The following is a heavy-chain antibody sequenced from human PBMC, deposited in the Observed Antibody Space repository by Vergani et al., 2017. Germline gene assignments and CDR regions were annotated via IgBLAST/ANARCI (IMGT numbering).Heavy chain of an antibody. CDR2: ISYDGSNK. V-gene: IGHV3-30-3*01. CDR3: ARDRGYSTSPGDAFDI. Sequence: QVQLVESGGGVVQPGRSLRLSCAASGFTFSSYAMHWVRQAPGKGLEWVAVISYDGSNKYYADSVKGRFTISRDNSKNTLYLQMNSLRSEDTAVYYCARDRGYSTSPGDAFDIWGQGTMVTVSS. D-gene: IGHD6-13*01. J-gene: IGHJ3*02. CDR1: GFTFSSYA.